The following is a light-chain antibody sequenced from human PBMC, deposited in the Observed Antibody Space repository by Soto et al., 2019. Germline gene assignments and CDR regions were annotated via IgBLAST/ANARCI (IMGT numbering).Light chain of an antibody. V-gene: IGKV3-20*01. CDR2: GAS. CDR3: QQYNHWPIT. Sequence: EIVLTQSPGTLSLSPGEIATLSCRASQSVSSIYLDWYQQKRGQSPRLLIFGASNRATGIPDRFSGSGSVTDFTLTISRLESEDFAVYYCQQYNHWPITFGQGTRLEIK. CDR1: QSVSSIY. J-gene: IGKJ5*01.